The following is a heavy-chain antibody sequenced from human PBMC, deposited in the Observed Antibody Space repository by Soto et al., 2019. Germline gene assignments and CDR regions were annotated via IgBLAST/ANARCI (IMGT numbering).Heavy chain of an antibody. CDR2: LSAYNGDT. J-gene: IGHJ3*01. V-gene: IGHV1-18*01. CDR3: ARWSAIVVGAEALEV. CDR1: GYTFINYG. D-gene: IGHD2-15*01. Sequence: QVQLVQSGAEVKKPGASVRVSCKTSGYTFINYGITWVRQAPGQGLEWMGWLSAYNGDTSSSEKLQDRFTMTTDTSTNTVYMDLRSLTSDDTAVYYCARWSAIVVGAEALEVWGQGTMVIVSS.